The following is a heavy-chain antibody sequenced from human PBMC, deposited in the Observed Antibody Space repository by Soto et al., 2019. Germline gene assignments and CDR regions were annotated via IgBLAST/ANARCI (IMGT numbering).Heavy chain of an antibody. D-gene: IGHD2-21*02. CDR3: AQELNGDSHFDY. CDR2: LIPIFGTA. Sequence: QVQLVQSGAEVKKPGSSVKVSCKASGGTFSSYAISWVRQAPGQGLEWMGRLIPIFGTANYAQKFQGRVTITADDSTSTAFMELSSLRSQDTAVYYCAQELNGDSHFDYSGHGTLVTVSS. CDR1: GGTFSSYA. J-gene: IGHJ4*01. V-gene: IGHV1-69*15.